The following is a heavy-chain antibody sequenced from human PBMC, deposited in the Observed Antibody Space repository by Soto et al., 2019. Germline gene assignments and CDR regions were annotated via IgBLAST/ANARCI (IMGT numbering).Heavy chain of an antibody. CDR3: AKDDYFRWFDP. CDR1: GFTFSSYG. D-gene: IGHD4-17*01. CDR2: ISYDGSNK. Sequence: QVQLVESGGGVVQPERSLRLSCAASGFTFSSYGMHWVRQAPGKGLEWVAVISYDGSNKYYADSVKGRFTISRDNSKNTLYLQMNSLIAEDTAVYYCAKDDYFRWFDPWGQGTLVTVSS. V-gene: IGHV3-30*18. J-gene: IGHJ5*02.